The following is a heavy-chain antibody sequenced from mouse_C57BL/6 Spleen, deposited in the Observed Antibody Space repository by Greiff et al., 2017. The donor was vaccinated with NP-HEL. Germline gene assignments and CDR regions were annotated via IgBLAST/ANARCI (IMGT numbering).Heavy chain of an antibody. CDR2: IHPNSGST. V-gene: IGHV1-64*01. J-gene: IGHJ2*01. CDR1: GYTFTSYW. CDR3: AREAYYSNYGVY. Sequence: VQLQQPGAELVKPGASVKLSCKASGYTFTSYWMHWVKQRPGQGLEWIGMIHPNSGSTNYNEKFKSKATLTVDKSSSTAYMQLSSLTSEDSAVYYCAREAYYSNYGVYWGQGTTLTGSS. D-gene: IGHD2-5*01.